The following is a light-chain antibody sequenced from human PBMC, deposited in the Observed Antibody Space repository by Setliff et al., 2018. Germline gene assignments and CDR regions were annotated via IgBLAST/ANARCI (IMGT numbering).Light chain of an antibody. CDR2: EVT. CDR1: NSDVGGYNY. Sequence: QSVLTQPAAVSGSPGQSITISCAGTNSDVGGYNYVSWYQQHPNKAPKLMIFEVTKRPSGVSDRFSGSKSGNTASLTISGLQPEDEADYYCLSYTSETTHALFGGGTKVTVL. CDR3: LSYTSETTHAL. J-gene: IGLJ2*01. V-gene: IGLV2-14*03.